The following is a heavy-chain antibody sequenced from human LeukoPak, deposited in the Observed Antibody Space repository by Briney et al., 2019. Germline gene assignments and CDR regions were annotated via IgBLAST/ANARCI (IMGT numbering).Heavy chain of an antibody. V-gene: IGHV4-34*01. J-gene: IGHJ5*02. CDR3: ARGVIAAAGNPSPWFDP. CDR1: GGSFSGYY. D-gene: IGHD6-13*01. CDR2: INHSGST. Sequence: SETLSLTCAVYGGSFSGYYWSWIRQPPGKGLEWIGEINHSGSTNYNPSLKSRVTISVDTSKNQFSLKLSSVTAADTAVYYCARGVIAAAGNPSPWFDPWGQGTLVTVSS.